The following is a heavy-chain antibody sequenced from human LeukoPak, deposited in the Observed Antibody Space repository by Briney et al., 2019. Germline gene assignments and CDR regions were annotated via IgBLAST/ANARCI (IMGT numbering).Heavy chain of an antibody. Sequence: GESLKISCKGSGYSFTNYWIGWVRQMPGKSLEWMGIIYPGDSDAKYSPSFQGRVTISADKSINTAYLQWSSLKASDTAMYYCARHIGVAGTGSLGRGDYWGQGTPVTVSS. CDR3: ARHIGVAGTGSLGRGDY. J-gene: IGHJ4*02. D-gene: IGHD6-19*01. V-gene: IGHV5-51*01. CDR2: IYPGDSDA. CDR1: GYSFTNYW.